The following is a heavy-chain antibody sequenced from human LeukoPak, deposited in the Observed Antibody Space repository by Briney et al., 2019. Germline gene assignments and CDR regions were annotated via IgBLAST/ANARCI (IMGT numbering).Heavy chain of an antibody. D-gene: IGHD3-22*01. Sequence: GWPLRLSCAASGFTFSSYAMHWVRQAPGKGLEWVAVISYDGSNKYYADSVKGRFTISRDNSRNTLYLQMNSLRAEDTAVYYCAGHWTYYDDDYYGMDVWGQGTTVTVSS. CDR1: GFTFSSYA. J-gene: IGHJ6*02. V-gene: IGHV3-30-3*01. CDR3: AGHWTYYDDDYYGMDV. CDR2: ISYDGSNK.